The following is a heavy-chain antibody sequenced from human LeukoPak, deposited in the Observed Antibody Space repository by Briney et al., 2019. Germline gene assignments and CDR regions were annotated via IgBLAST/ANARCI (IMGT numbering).Heavy chain of an antibody. CDR1: GGSISSYY. CDR3: ARGYYDFWSGYSYYGMDV. CDR2: IYYSGST. J-gene: IGHJ6*02. V-gene: IGHV4-59*01. Sequence: PSETLSLTCTVSGGSISSYYWIWIRQPPGKGLEWIGYIYYSGSTNYNPSLKSRVTISVDTSKNQFSLKLSSVTAADTAVYYCARGYYDFWSGYSYYGMDVWGQGTTVTVSS. D-gene: IGHD3-3*01.